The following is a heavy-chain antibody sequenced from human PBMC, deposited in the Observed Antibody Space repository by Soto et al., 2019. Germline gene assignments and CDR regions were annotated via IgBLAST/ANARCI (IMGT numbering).Heavy chain of an antibody. CDR2: ISGSGGST. Sequence: GGSLRLSCAASGFTFSSYAMSWVRQAPGKGLEWVSAISGSGGSTYYADSVQGRFTISRDNSKNTLYLQMNSLRAEDTAVYYCAKGGANYYDSSGYYYPAPGDLHYCGQGTLVTVSS. J-gene: IGHJ4*02. CDR3: AKGGANYYDSSGYYYPAPGDLHY. V-gene: IGHV3-23*01. D-gene: IGHD3-22*01. CDR1: GFTFSSYA.